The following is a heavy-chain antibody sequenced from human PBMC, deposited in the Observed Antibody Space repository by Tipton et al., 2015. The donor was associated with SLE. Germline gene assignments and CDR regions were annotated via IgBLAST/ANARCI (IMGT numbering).Heavy chain of an antibody. J-gene: IGHJ6*03. V-gene: IGHV1-2*02. CDR1: GYTFTAYY. Sequence: QLVQSGAEVKKPGASVKVTCAASGYTFTAYYIHWVRQAPGQGLEWKGWINPNSGVTKYAQNFQGSVTMTRDTSNTTAYMELSTLRSDDTAVYYCARAAEVKVLYYRNVWGKSTTITVSS. CDR2: INPNSGVT. D-gene: IGHD6-13*01. CDR3: ARAAEVKVLYYRNV.